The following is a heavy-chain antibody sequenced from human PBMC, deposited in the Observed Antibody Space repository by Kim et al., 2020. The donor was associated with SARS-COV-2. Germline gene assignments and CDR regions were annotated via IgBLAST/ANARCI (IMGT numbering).Heavy chain of an antibody. CDR3: ARGRGNSYDTEKYFDY. CDR1: GFTVSNNY. Sequence: GGSLRLSCAASGFTVSNNYMSWVRQAPGKGLEWVSVIYTGGDTYYPESVKGRFTISRDISKNTLYLQMNSLIAEDTAVYYCARGRGNSYDTEKYFDYWGQGTLVTVSS. D-gene: IGHD3-16*01. V-gene: IGHV3-66*01. J-gene: IGHJ4*02. CDR2: IYTGGDT.